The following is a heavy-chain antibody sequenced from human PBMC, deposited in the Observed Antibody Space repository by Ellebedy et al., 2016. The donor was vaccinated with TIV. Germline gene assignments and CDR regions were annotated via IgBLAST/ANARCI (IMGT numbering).Heavy chain of an antibody. J-gene: IGHJ4*02. CDR3: AKEADIVLVPAAMRWGAFDY. CDR2: IGTAGDT. CDR1: GFTFSSYD. D-gene: IGHD2-2*01. V-gene: IGHV3-13*01. Sequence: GGSLRLSCAASGFTFSSYDMHWVRQATGKGLEWVSAIGTAGDTYYPGSVKGRFTISRENAKNSLYLQMNSLRAGDTAVYYCAKEADIVLVPAAMRWGAFDYWGQGTLVTVSS.